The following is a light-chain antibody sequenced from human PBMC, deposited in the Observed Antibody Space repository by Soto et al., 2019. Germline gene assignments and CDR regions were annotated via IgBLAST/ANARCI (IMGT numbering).Light chain of an antibody. J-gene: IGLJ2*01. CDR3: QSADSSGTYVV. V-gene: IGLV3-25*02. CDR1: ALPKQY. Sequence: SYELTQPPSVSVSPGQTARITCSGDALPKQYACWYHQKPGQAPVLLIYKDSERPSGIPERFSGSSSGTTVTLTISGVQAEDEADYYCQSADSSGTYVVFGGGTKLTVL. CDR2: KDS.